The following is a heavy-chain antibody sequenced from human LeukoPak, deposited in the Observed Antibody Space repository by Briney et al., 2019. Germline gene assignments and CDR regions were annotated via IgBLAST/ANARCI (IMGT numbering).Heavy chain of an antibody. J-gene: IGHJ3*02. V-gene: IGHV3-21*01. D-gene: IGHD2-21*01. CDR2: ISGSSNSI. CDR3: ARDESGDNDAFDI. Sequence: SSISGSSNSIYYADSVNGPFTISRGNAKNSLYLQMNSLRVGDTAVYYCARDESGDNDAFDIWGRGTMVTVSS.